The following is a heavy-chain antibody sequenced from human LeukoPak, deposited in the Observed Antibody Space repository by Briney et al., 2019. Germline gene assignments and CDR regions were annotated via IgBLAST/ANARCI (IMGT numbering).Heavy chain of an antibody. CDR1: GFTVSNNY. J-gene: IGHJ6*02. CDR3: ANVCGTSSSAYGMDV. CDR2: TYSGGST. Sequence: PGGCLRLSCAASGFTVSNNYMSWVSQAPGKGLEWVSVTYSGGSTYYADTVKGRFTISRDTSQNTLYLQMNSLRAEDTAVYYCANVCGTSSSAYGMDVWGQGTTVTVSS. D-gene: IGHD6-6*01. V-gene: IGHV3-66*01.